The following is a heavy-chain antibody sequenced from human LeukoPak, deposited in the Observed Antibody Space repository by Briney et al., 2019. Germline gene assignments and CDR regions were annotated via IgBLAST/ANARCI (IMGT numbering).Heavy chain of an antibody. Sequence: SETLSLTCTVSGGSISDYHWSWIRQPPGKGLEWIGYIYYSGSTNYNPSLKSRVTISVDTSKNQFSLKLSSVTAADTAVYYCASLGRAGANWFDPWGQGTLVTVSS. D-gene: IGHD6-19*01. J-gene: IGHJ5*02. CDR2: IYYSGST. CDR1: GGSISDYH. V-gene: IGHV4-59*01. CDR3: ASLGRAGANWFDP.